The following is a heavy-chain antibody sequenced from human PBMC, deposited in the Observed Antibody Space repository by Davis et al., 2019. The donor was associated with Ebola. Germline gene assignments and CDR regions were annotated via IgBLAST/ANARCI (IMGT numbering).Heavy chain of an antibody. V-gene: IGHV1-18*01. CDR1: GYTFTSFG. J-gene: IGHJ6*02. Sequence: ASVKVSCKASGYTFTSFGISWVRQAPGQGLEWMGWISAYNGNTNYAQKLQGRVTMTTDTSTSTAYMELRSLRSDDTAVYYCARVQVVVVAATHFGMDVWGQGTTVTVSS. CDR2: ISAYNGNT. D-gene: IGHD2-15*01. CDR3: ARVQVVVVAATHFGMDV.